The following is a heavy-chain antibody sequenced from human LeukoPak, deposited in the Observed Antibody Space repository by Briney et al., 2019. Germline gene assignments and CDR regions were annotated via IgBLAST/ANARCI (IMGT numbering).Heavy chain of an antibody. V-gene: IGHV4-34*01. CDR1: GGSFSDYY. J-gene: IGHJ6*02. D-gene: IGHD3-22*01. CDR2: INDHSGNT. CDR3: ARGRIAIIVAVHSFYYGMDV. Sequence: PSETLSLTCAVYGGSFSDYYWTWIRQSPGKGLEWIGEINDHSGNTNYNPSLNSRVSISLEKSKNELSLELRSVTAADTAVYYCARGRIAIIVAVHSFYYGMDVWGQGTTVTVSS.